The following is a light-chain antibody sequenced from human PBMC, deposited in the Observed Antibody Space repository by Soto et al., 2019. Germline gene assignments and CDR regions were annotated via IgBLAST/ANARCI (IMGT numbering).Light chain of an antibody. Sequence: DIQMTQSPSSLSASVGDRVTITCRASQSITHYLHWYQQRPGKAPNLLIYAASSLQSGVPSRFSGSGSGTDFTLTISSLQPEDFATYYCQQTYSAPPGSTCGQWTRLEIK. CDR3: QQTYSAPPGST. V-gene: IGKV1-39*01. CDR2: AAS. CDR1: QSITHY. J-gene: IGKJ5*01.